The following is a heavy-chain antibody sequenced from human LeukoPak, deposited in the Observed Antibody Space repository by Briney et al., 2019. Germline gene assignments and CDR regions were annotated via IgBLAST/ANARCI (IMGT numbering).Heavy chain of an antibody. J-gene: IGHJ4*02. CDR1: GFTFSSYN. D-gene: IGHD2/OR15-2a*01. V-gene: IGHV3-48*01. CDR2: ISSTSGTI. CDR3: TSRGTLYGY. Sequence: GGSLRLSCAASGFTFSSYNMNWVRQAPGKGLEWVSYISSTSGTIDYADSVKGRFTISRDNAKTSLYLQMNSLRAEDTAVYYCTSRGTLYGYWGQGTLVAVSS.